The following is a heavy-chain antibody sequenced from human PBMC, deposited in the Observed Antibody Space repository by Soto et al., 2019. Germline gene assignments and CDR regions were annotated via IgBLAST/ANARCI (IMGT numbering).Heavy chain of an antibody. CDR2: ISGSGGST. J-gene: IGHJ4*02. D-gene: IGHD3-10*01. CDR1: GFTFSSYA. V-gene: IGHV3-23*01. Sequence: PGGSLRLSCAASGFTFSSYAMSWVRQAPGKGLEWVSAISGSGGSTYYADSVKGRFTISRDNSKNTLYLQMNSLRAEDTAVYYCANLGVTMVRGVQDFDYWGQGTLVTVSS. CDR3: ANLGVTMVRGVQDFDY.